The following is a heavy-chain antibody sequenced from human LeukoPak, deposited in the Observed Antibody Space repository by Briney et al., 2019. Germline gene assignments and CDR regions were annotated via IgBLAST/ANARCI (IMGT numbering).Heavy chain of an antibody. CDR1: GFTFSSYA. J-gene: IGHJ4*01. CDR2: ITSSSGTI. V-gene: IGHV3-48*02. D-gene: IGHD1-14*01. Sequence: PGGSLRLSCGAFGFTFSSYAMNWVRQAPGKGLEWLSYITSSSGTIYYADSVKGRFTVSRDNDKNSLYLQMNSLRDEDTAVYYCARDRTTLIDYWGQGIQVTVSS. CDR3: ARDRTTLIDY.